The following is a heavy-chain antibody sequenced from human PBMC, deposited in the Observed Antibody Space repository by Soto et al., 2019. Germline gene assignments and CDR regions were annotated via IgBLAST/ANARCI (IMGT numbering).Heavy chain of an antibody. D-gene: IGHD2-2*01. CDR1: GFTFSSYS. CDR3: ARDRDSPYGVPATESDY. Sequence: EVQLVESGGGLVKPGGSLRLSCAASGFTFSSYSMNWVRQAPGKGLEWVSSISSSSSYIYYADSVKGRFTISGDNAKNSLYLQMNSLRAEETAVYYCARDRDSPYGVPATESDYWGQGTLVTVSS. J-gene: IGHJ4*02. CDR2: ISSSSSYI. V-gene: IGHV3-21*01.